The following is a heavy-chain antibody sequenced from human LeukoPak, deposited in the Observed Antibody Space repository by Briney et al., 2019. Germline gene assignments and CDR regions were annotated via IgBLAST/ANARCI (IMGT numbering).Heavy chain of an antibody. J-gene: IGHJ6*02. D-gene: IGHD3-3*01. CDR2: MNPNSGNT. CDR3: ARGCLYYDFWSGCKRVYGMDV. CDR1: GYTFTSYD. V-gene: IGHV1-8*01. Sequence: ASVKVSCKASGYTFTSYDINWVRQATGQGLEWMGWMNPNSGNTGYAQKFQGRVTMTRNTSISTAYMELSSLRSEDTAVYYCARGCLYYDFWSGCKRVYGMDVWGQGTTVTVSS.